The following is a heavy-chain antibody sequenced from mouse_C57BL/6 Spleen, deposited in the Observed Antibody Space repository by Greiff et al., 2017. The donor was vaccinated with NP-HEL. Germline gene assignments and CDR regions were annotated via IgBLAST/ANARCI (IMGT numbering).Heavy chain of an antibody. Sequence: VKLQESGPGLVQPSQSLSITCTVSGFSLTSYGVHWVRQSPGKGLVWLGVIWSGGSTDYNAAFISRLSISKDNSKSQVFFKMNSLQADDTAIYYCARQLRPDYYAMDYWGQGTSVTVSS. CDR3: ARQLRPDYYAMDY. V-gene: IGHV2-2*01. CDR2: IWSGGST. D-gene: IGHD3-2*02. J-gene: IGHJ4*01. CDR1: GFSLTSYG.